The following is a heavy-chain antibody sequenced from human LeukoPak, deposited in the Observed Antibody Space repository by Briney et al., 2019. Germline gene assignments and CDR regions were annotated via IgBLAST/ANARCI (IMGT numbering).Heavy chain of an antibody. CDR2: IKSKTDGGTT. CDR1: GFTFSNAW. Sequence: GRSLRLSCAASGFTFSNAWMSWVRQAPGKGLEWVGRIKSKTDGGTTDYAAPVKGRFTISRDDSKNTLYLQMNSLKTEDTAVYYCTTGWYSSGWYFDYWGQGTLVTVSS. D-gene: IGHD6-19*01. J-gene: IGHJ4*02. CDR3: TTGWYSSGWYFDY. V-gene: IGHV3-15*01.